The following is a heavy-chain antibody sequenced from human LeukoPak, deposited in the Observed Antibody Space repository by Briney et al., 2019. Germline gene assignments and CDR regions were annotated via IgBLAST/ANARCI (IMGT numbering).Heavy chain of an antibody. J-gene: IGHJ4*02. D-gene: IGHD6-19*01. CDR3: ARWTGSGWDYYFDY. CDR2: IYYSGST. CDR1: GGSISSYY. V-gene: IGHV4-59*08. Sequence: SEPLSLTCTVSGGSISSYYWSWIRQPPGKGLEWIGYIYYSGSTNYNPSLKSRVTISVDTSKNQFSLKLSSVTAADTAVYYCARWTGSGWDYYFDYWGQGTLVTVSS.